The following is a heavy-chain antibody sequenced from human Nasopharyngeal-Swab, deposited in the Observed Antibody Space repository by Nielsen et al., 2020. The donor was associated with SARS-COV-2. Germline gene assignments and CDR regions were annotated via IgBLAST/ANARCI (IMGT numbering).Heavy chain of an antibody. V-gene: IGHV5-10-1*01. D-gene: IGHD2-15*01. CDR3: ARLGVYCSGGSCYGWFDP. Sequence: GESLKISCKGSGYSFTSYWISWVRQMSGKGLEWMGRIDPSDSYTNYSPSFQGHVTISADKSISTAYLQWSSLKASDTAMYYCARLGVYCSGGSCYGWFDPWGQGTLVTVSS. J-gene: IGHJ5*02. CDR2: IDPSDSYT. CDR1: GYSFTSYW.